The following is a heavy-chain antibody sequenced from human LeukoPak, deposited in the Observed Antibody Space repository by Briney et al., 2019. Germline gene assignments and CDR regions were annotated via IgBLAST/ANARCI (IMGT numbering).Heavy chain of an antibody. CDR1: GGSFSGYY. J-gene: IGHJ4*02. D-gene: IGHD5-12*01. CDR2: ITHTRST. CDR3: ARPGYSGYDIDY. V-gene: IGHV4-34*01. Sequence: SETLSLTCVVYGGSFSGYYWSWIRKPPGKGLEWIGEITHTRSTNYNPSLKSRVTISVDTSKNQFSLKLNSVTAADTAVYYCARPGYSGYDIDYWGQGTLVTVSS.